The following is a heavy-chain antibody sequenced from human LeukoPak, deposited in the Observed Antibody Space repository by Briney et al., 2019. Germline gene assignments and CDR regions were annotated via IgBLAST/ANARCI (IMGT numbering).Heavy chain of an antibody. Sequence: PSETLSLTCTVSGGSISSSSYYWGWIRQPPGKGLEWIGSIYYSGSTYYNPSLKSRVTISVDTSKNQFSPKLSSVTAADTAVYYCASPNQVPFDYWGQGTLVTVSS. CDR2: IYYSGST. V-gene: IGHV4-39*01. J-gene: IGHJ4*02. CDR1: GGSISSSSYY. CDR3: ASPNQVPFDY. D-gene: IGHD1-14*01.